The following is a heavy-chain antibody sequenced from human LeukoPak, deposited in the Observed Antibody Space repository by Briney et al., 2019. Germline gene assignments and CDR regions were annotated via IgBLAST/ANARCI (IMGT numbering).Heavy chain of an antibody. V-gene: IGHV3-7*01. D-gene: IGHD2-2*01. CDR2: IKQDGSEK. J-gene: IGHJ5*02. CDR1: GFTFSSYW. Sequence: GGSLRLSCAASGFTFSSYWMSWVRQAPGKGLEWVANIKQDGSEKYYVDSVKGRFTISRDKAKNSLYLQMNSLRAEDTAVYYCARSCSSTSCYAVWFDPWGQGTLVTVSS. CDR3: ARSCSSTSCYAVWFDP.